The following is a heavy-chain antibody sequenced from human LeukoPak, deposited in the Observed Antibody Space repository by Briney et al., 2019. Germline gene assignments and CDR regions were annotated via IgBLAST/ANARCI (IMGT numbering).Heavy chain of an antibody. Sequence: PPETLSLTCTVSGGSISSSSYYWGWIRQPPGKGLEWIGSIYYSGSTYYNPSLKSRVTISVDTSKNQFSLKLSSVTAADTAVYYCARLGGASYYYYMDVWGKGTTVTVSS. J-gene: IGHJ6*03. CDR2: IYYSGST. CDR1: GGSISSSSYY. V-gene: IGHV4-39*01. CDR3: ARLGGASYYYYMDV.